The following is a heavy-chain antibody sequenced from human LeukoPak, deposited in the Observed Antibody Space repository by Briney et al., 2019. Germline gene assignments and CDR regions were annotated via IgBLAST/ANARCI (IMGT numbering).Heavy chain of an antibody. CDR1: GGSISSYY. CDR3: AREYYDILTGYWPSNWFDP. D-gene: IGHD3-9*01. Sequence: SETLSLTCTVSGGSISSYYWSWIRQPPGKGLEWLGYIYYSGSTNYNPSLKSRVTISVDTSKNQFSLKLSSVTAADTAVYYCAREYYDILTGYWPSNWFDPWGQGTLVTVSS. J-gene: IGHJ5*02. CDR2: IYYSGST. V-gene: IGHV4-59*01.